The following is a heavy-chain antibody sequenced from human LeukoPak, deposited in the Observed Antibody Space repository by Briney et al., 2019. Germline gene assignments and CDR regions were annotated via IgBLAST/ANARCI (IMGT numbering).Heavy chain of an antibody. CDR2: IYYSGST. J-gene: IGHJ4*02. V-gene: IGHV4-39*01. CDR3: ARLGPAAGTSFDY. D-gene: IGHD6-13*01. Sequence: SETLSLTCTASGGSISSSSYYWGWIRQPPGKGLEWIGSIYYSGSTYYNSSLKSRVTISVDTSKNQFSLKLSSVTAADTAVYYCARLGPAAGTSFDYWGQGTLVTVSS. CDR1: GGSISSSSYY.